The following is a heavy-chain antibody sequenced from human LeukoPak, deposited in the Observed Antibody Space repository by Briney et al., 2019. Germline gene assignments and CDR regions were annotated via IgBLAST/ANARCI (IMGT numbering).Heavy chain of an antibody. J-gene: IGHJ4*02. CDR3: AGHSSGGRLNFDY. Sequence: PSETLSLTCTVSGXSISSYYWSWIRQPPGKGPEWIGYIYYSGSTNYNPSLKSRVTISVDTSKNQFSLKLSSVTAADTAVYYCAGHSSGGRLNFDYWGQGTLVTVSS. V-gene: IGHV4-59*08. CDR1: GXSISSYY. D-gene: IGHD3-16*01. CDR2: IYYSGST.